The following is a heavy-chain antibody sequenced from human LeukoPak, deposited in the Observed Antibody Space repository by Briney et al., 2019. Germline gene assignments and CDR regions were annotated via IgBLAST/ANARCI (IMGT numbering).Heavy chain of an antibody. Sequence: SETLSLTCAVYGGSFSGYYLSWIRQPRGKGLEWIGEINHSGSTNYNPSLKSRVTISVDTSKNQFSLKLSSVTAADTAVYYCARATYQYSCSYFDYWGQGTLVTVPS. J-gene: IGHJ4*02. CDR3: ARATYQYSCSYFDY. V-gene: IGHV4-34*01. CDR1: GGSFSGYY. CDR2: INHSGST. D-gene: IGHD6-6*01.